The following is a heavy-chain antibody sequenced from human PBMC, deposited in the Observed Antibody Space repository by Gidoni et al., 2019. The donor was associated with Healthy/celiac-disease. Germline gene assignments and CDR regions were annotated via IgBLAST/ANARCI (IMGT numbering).Heavy chain of an antibody. V-gene: IGHV3-64*01. D-gene: IGHD1-26*01. J-gene: IGHJ4*02. CDR2: ISSNGGST. CDR3: ARGESGSYYFDY. Sequence: EVQLVESGGGLVQPGGSLRLSCAASGLTFSSYAMHWVRQAPGKGLEYVSAISSNGGSTYYANSVKGRFTISRDNSKNTLYLQMGSLRAEDMAVYYCARGESGSYYFDYWGQGTLVTVSS. CDR1: GLTFSSYA.